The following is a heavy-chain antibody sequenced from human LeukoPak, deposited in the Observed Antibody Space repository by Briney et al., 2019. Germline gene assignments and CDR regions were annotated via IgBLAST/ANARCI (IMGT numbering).Heavy chain of an antibody. CDR1: GGSSSRSA. D-gene: IGHD1-26*01. CDR2: IIPIFSSA. J-gene: IGHJ3*02. CDR3: ARSIIIVPPLDAFDI. V-gene: IGHV1-69*05. Sequence: SVKVSCKASGGSSSRSAISWVRQAPGQGLEWMGGIIPIFSSANYAQKFQGRVTITKDESTSTAYMELSSLRSEDTAVYYCARSIIIVPPLDAFDIWGQGTLVTVSS.